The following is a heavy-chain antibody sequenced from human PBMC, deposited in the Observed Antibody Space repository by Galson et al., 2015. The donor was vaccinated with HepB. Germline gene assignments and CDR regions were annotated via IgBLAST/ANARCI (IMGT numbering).Heavy chain of an antibody. Sequence: CAISGDSVSSSSAAWDWIRQSPSRGLEWLGRAYYRSRWYIDYAPSVKSRITIKPDTSKNQFSLQLNSVTPEDTAVYYCAREGVDSGYNDYYYFYGMDVWPRDHGHRLL. CDR1: GDSVSSSSAA. D-gene: IGHD5-12*01. CDR2: AYYRSRWYI. V-gene: IGHV6-1*01. CDR3: AREGVDSGYNDYYYFYGMDV. J-gene: IGHJ6*02.